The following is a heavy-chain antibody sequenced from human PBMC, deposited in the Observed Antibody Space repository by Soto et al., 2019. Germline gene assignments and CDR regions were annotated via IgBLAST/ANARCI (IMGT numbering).Heavy chain of an antibody. D-gene: IGHD3-22*01. J-gene: IGHJ4*02. CDR2: ISGGGNDR. Sequence: VQLRESGGSLVQPGGSLTLSCAASGFPFSSYAMSWVRQTPEGGLEWVAAISGGGNDRYYADFVQGRFTFSRDNSRKILYIHMNSMRADDTAMYFCARSLFMVAPDSEPFDYWGQGTLVTVSS. CDR3: ARSLFMVAPDSEPFDY. V-gene: IGHV3-23*01. CDR1: GFPFSSYA.